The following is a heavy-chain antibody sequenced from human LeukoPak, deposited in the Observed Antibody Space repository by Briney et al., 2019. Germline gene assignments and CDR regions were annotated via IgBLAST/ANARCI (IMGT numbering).Heavy chain of an antibody. CDR2: IWYDGSNK. J-gene: IGHJ4*02. D-gene: IGHD3-22*01. CDR1: GITFRNYG. Sequence: PGGSLRLSCAASGITFRNYGMHWVRQAPGKGLEWVAVIWYDGSNKDYADSVKGRFTISRDNSKNTLYLQMNSLRAEDTAVYYCARGGMIVVPTRGFDYWGQGTLVTVSS. V-gene: IGHV3-33*01. CDR3: ARGGMIVVPTRGFDY.